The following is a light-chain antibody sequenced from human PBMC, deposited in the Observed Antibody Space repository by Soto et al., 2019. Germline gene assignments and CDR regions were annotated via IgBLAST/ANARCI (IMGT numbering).Light chain of an antibody. CDR3: QQSNTFQVT. CDR2: AAS. Sequence: DIQLTQSPSFLSASVGDRVTITCRASQGITSYLAWYQQRPGKAPKLLIYAASTLQSGIPSRFRVSGSWKELALTISSLQPEDFETYYCQQSNTFQVTLGGGPKVDIK. CDR1: QGITSY. J-gene: IGKJ4*01. V-gene: IGKV1-9*01.